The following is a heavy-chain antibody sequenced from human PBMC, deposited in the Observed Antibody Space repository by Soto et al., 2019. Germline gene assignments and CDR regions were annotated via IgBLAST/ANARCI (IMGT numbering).Heavy chain of an antibody. CDR2: IYWDDSK. J-gene: IGHJ4*02. Sequence: QITLKESGPTLVRPTQTLTLTCAFSGFSLSTSGVGVGWIRQPPGKALEWLAVIYWDDSKHYSPSLRSRLTITKDTSKNQVVLTMTNMDPMDTGTYYCAHMCPEDWPLDYWGQGTVVTVSS. V-gene: IGHV2-5*02. D-gene: IGHD3-9*01. CDR1: GFSLSTSGVG. CDR3: AHMCPEDWPLDY.